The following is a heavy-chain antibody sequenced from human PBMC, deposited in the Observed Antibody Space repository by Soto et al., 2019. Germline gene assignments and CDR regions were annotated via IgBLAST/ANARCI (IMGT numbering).Heavy chain of an antibody. V-gene: IGHV3-23*01. Sequence: GRSLRLSCAASGFTFSSYAMSWVRQAPGKGLEWVSAISGSGGSTYYADSVKGRFTISRDNSKNTLYLQMNSLRAEDTAVYYCATTGGKWQLVQDYYYYMDVWGKGTTVTVSS. CDR3: ATTGGKWQLVQDYYYYMDV. D-gene: IGHD6-6*01. CDR1: GFTFSSYA. J-gene: IGHJ6*03. CDR2: ISGSGGST.